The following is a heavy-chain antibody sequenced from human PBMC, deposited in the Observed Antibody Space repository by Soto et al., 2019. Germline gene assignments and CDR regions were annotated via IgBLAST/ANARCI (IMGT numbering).Heavy chain of an antibody. V-gene: IGHV3-30*18. CDR1: GFTFSSYA. D-gene: IGHD2-15*01. CDR3: AKIFEAGYCSGGSCYSYYFDY. CDR2: ITYDGSNK. J-gene: IGHJ4*02. Sequence: PGGSLRLSCAASGFTFSSYAMSWVRQAPGKGLEWVSVITYDGSNKYYADSVKGRFTISRDNSKNTLYLQMNSLRAEDTAVYYCAKIFEAGYCSGGSCYSYYFDYWGQGTLVTVSS.